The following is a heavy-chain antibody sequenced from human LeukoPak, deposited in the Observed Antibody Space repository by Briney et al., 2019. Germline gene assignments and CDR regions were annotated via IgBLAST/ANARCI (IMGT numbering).Heavy chain of an antibody. CDR3: ARDNSIAVAAEWFFDY. V-gene: IGHV1-46*01. J-gene: IGHJ4*02. D-gene: IGHD6-19*01. CDR2: FNPSGGST. CDR1: GYTFTRYY. Sequence: ASVKVSCKASGYTFTRYYMHWVRQAPGQGLEWMGIFNPSGGSTSYAQKFQGRVTMTRDTSTSTVYMELSSLRSEDTAVYYCARDNSIAVAAEWFFDYWGQGTLVTVSS.